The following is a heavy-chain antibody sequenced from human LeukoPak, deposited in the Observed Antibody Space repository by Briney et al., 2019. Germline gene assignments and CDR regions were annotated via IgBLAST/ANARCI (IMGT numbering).Heavy chain of an antibody. D-gene: IGHD6-13*01. V-gene: IGHV3-66*01. J-gene: IGHJ6*02. CDR1: GFTVSSNY. CDR2: IYSGGST. CDR3: ARVSSSSGTPDYGMDV. Sequence: GGSLRLSCAASGFTVSSNYMSWVRQAPGKGLEWVSVIYSGGSTYYADSVKGRFTISKDNSKNTLYLQMNSLRAEDTAVYYCARVSSSSGTPDYGMDVWGQGTTVTVSS.